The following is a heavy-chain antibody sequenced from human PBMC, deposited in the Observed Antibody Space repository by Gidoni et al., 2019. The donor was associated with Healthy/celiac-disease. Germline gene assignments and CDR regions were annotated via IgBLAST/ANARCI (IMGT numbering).Heavy chain of an antibody. V-gene: IGHV3-33*01. Sequence: QVQLVESGGGVVQPGRSLRLSCAASGFTFSSYGMHWVRQAPGKGLGWVAVIWYDGSNKYYADSVKGRFTISRDNSKNTLYLQMNSLRAEDTAVYYCARVGIAARSEPYFDYWGQGTLVTVSS. CDR1: GFTFSSYG. J-gene: IGHJ4*02. D-gene: IGHD6-6*01. CDR3: ARVGIAARSEPYFDY. CDR2: IWYDGSNK.